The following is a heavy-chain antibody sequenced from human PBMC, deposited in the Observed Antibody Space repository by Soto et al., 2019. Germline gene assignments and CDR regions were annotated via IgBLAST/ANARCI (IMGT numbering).Heavy chain of an antibody. CDR1: GYTFTSYA. J-gene: IGHJ4*02. CDR3: ERPGIRAAAAPYYFDY. V-gene: IGHV1-3*01. D-gene: IGHD6-13*01. Sequence: QVQLVQSGAEVKKPGASVKVSCKASGYTFTSYAMHWVRQAPGQRLEWMGWINAGNGNTKYSQKFQGRVTITRDTSASTAYMELSSPRSEDTAVYYCERPGIRAAAAPYYFDYWGQRTLVTVSS. CDR2: INAGNGNT.